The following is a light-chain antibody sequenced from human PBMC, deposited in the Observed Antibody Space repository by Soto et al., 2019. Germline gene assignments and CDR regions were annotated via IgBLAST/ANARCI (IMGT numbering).Light chain of an antibody. V-gene: IGKV1-8*01. J-gene: IGKJ1*01. CDR2: AAS. Sequence: ALRMTQSPSSLSASTGDSVTITCRASQGISSYLAWYQQKPGKAPKLLIYAASTLQSGVQSRFSGSGSGTDFTLTIRCLQSEDFATYYCKQYYSYWTFGQGTKVDIK. CDR3: KQYYSYWT. CDR1: QGISSY.